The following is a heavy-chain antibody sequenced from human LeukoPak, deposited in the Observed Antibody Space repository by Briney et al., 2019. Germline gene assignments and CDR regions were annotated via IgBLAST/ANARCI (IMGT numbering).Heavy chain of an antibody. CDR1: GFTFDDYA. CDR2: ISWNSGSI. D-gene: IGHD6-13*01. Sequence: PGGSLRLSRAASGFTFDDYAMHWVRQAPGKGLEWVSGISWNSGSIGYADSVKGRFTISRDNAKNSLYLQMNSLRAEDTALYYCAKDIGYEDYWGQGTLVTVSS. CDR3: AKDIGYEDY. J-gene: IGHJ4*02. V-gene: IGHV3-9*01.